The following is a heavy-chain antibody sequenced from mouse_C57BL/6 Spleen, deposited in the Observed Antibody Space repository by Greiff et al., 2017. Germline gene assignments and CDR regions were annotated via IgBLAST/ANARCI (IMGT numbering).Heavy chain of an antibody. CDR2: IHYAGSST. V-gene: IGHV5-16*01. Sequence: EVKLMESEGGLVQPGSSIPLSCTASGFTFSDYYMAWVRQVPETGLEWVATIHYAGSSTYSLYSLQSRFIISIDNAKNILYLQMSSLKSEDTATYYCARGPYYYARDYGGQGPSVTVSS. CDR3: ARGPYYYARDY. J-gene: IGHJ4*01. CDR1: GFTFSDYY.